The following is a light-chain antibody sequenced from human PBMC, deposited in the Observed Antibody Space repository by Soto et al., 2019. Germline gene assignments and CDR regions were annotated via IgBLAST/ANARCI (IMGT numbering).Light chain of an antibody. CDR3: LQDYSYPRT. CDR1: QGIRND. V-gene: IGKV1-6*01. J-gene: IGKJ3*01. Sequence: AIQMTQSPSSLSASVGDRVTITCRASQGIRNDLGWYQQKPGKAPRLLIFATSTLHSGVPSRFSGSGFGTDFTLTISSLQPEDVATYYCLQDYSYPRTFGPGTKVDLK. CDR2: ATS.